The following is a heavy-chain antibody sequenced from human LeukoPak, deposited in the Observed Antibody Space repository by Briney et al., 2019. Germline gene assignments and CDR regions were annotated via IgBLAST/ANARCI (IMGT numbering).Heavy chain of an antibody. D-gene: IGHD6-13*01. CDR3: AKDRSSTWSFDY. Sequence: PGRSLRLSCAASGFTFNRDKMHWVGQAPGKGLEGGAVISSDGSNNCYADSVKGRFTISRDNSRNTLYLQMNSLIAEDTAVYYCAKDRSSTWSFDYWGQGTLVTVSS. CDR1: GFTFNRDK. V-gene: IGHV3-30*18. CDR2: ISSDGSNN. J-gene: IGHJ4*02.